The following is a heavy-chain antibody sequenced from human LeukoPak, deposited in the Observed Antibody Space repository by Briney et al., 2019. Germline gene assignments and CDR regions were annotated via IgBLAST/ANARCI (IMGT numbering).Heavy chain of an antibody. Sequence: GESLKISCSGSGYIFTSYWITWGRQMPGKGLEWMGIIYPGYSDTRYSPSFQGQVTISADKSIHTAYLPCSSLRPPDTAMYYCAREHYGDPLLDSWGQGTLVTVSS. CDR2: IYPGYSDT. CDR1: GYIFTSYW. V-gene: IGHV5-51*01. J-gene: IGHJ4*02. D-gene: IGHD4-17*01. CDR3: AREHYGDPLLDS.